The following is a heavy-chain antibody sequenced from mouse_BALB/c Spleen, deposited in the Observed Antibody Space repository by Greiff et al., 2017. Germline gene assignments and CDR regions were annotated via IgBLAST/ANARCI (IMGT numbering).Heavy chain of an antibody. V-gene: IGHV5-6*01. CDR2: ISSGGSYT. CDR1: GFTFSSYG. D-gene: IGHD3-3*01. Sequence: EVHLVESGGDLVKPGGSLKLSCAASGFTFSSYGMSWVRQTPDKRLEWVATISSGGSYTYYPDSVKGRFTISRDNAKNTLYLQMSSLKSEDTAMYYCARHGGDGGYWYFDVWGAGTTVTVSS. J-gene: IGHJ1*01. CDR3: ARHGGDGGYWYFDV.